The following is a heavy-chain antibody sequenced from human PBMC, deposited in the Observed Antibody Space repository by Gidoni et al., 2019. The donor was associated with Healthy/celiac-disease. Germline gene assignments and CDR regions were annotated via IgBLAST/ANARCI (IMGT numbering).Heavy chain of an antibody. CDR2: IWDDGSNK. J-gene: IGHJ6*03. D-gene: IGHD6-19*01. Sequence: QVQLVESGGGVVQPGRYRRLSWAASGDTLRSSGRPVVRQVPGKGLEWGAVIWDDGSNKYYADSVKGRFTISRYNSKNTLYLQMNSLRAEYTAVYYCARDGTQWLVHSYYYYYYYMDVWGKGTTVTVSS. CDR3: ARDGTQWLVHSYYYYYYYMDV. V-gene: IGHV3-33*01. CDR1: GDTLRSSG.